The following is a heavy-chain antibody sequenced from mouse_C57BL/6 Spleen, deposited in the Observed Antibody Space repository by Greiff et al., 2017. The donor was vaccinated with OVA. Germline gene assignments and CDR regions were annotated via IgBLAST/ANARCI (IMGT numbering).Heavy chain of an antibody. CDR3: ARRDAIDY. CDR2: IDPSDSYT. Sequence: VQLQQPGAELVRPGTSVKLSCKASGYTFTSYWMHWVKQRPGQGLEWIGVIDPSDSYTNYNQKFKGKATLTVDTSSSTAYMQLSSLTSEDSAVDYCARRDAIDYWGQGTSVTVSS. V-gene: IGHV1-59*01. CDR1: GYTFTSYW. J-gene: IGHJ4*01.